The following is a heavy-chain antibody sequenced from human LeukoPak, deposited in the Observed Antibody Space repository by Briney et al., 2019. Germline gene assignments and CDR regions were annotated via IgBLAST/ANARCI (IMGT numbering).Heavy chain of an antibody. CDR3: AREYSGSYSTFDP. CDR1: GFTFSSYS. J-gene: IGHJ5*02. CDR2: IQQDGSEE. D-gene: IGHD1-26*01. Sequence: PGGSLRLSCAASGFTFSSYSMNWVRQAPGKGLEWVANIQQDGSEEYYVDSVKGRFTISRDNAKNSLYLQMNSLRAEDTAVYYCAREYSGSYSTFDPWGQGTLVTVSS. V-gene: IGHV3-7*01.